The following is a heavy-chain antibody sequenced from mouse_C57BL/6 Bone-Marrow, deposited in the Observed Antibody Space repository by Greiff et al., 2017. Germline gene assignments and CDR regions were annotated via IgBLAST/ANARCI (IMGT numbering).Heavy chain of an antibody. CDR1: GFNIKNTY. J-gene: IGHJ2*01. CDR3: ARWGTTVVATRDYFHY. Sequence: VQLQQSVAELVRPGASVKLSCTASGFNIKNTYMHWVKQRPEKGLEWIGRIDPANGNTKYAPKFQGKATITADTASNTAYLQLSSLTSADTAIYFCARWGTTVVATRDYFHYWGQGTTLTVSS. CDR2: IDPANGNT. V-gene: IGHV14-3*01. D-gene: IGHD1-1*01.